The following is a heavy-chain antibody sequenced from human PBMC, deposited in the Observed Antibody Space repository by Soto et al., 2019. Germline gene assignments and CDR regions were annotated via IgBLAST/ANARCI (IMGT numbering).Heavy chain of an antibody. CDR3: ARDRRRIAARPGVSWFDP. CDR1: GGSISSYY. V-gene: IGHV4-59*01. CDR2: IYYSGST. Sequence: SLTCTVSGGSISSYYWSWIRQPPGKGLEWIGYIYYSGSTNYNPSLKSRVTISVDTSKNQFSLKLSSVTAADTAVYYCARDRRRIAARPGVSWFDPWGQGTLVTVSS. J-gene: IGHJ5*02. D-gene: IGHD6-6*01.